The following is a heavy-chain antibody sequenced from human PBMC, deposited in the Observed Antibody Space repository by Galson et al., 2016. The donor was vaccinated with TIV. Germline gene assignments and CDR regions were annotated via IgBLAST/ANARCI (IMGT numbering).Heavy chain of an antibody. Sequence: CKASGYTITSYAMHWVRQAPGQRFEWMGWINAGTGDTKFSQKFQGRVTLTRDTSASTVYMGLSSLTSEDTAVYYCARDFGGSFSPFYGMDVWGQGTTVTVSS. CDR1: GYTITSYA. CDR3: ARDFGGSFSPFYGMDV. V-gene: IGHV1-3*01. J-gene: IGHJ6*02. D-gene: IGHD3-16*01. CDR2: INAGTGDT.